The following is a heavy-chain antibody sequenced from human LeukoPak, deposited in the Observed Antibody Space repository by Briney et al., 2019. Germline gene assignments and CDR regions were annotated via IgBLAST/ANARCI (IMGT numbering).Heavy chain of an antibody. D-gene: IGHD6-6*01. Sequence: PGGSLRLSCAASGFSLSNYWMHWVRQAPGKGLMWVSQISPDGSQTFYADSVKGRFTVSRDNAKNTLYLQVNNLRAEDTAVYYCARGPNSNWSGLDFWGQGTLLTVSS. V-gene: IGHV3-74*01. CDR3: ARGPNSNWSGLDF. J-gene: IGHJ4*02. CDR2: ISPDGSQT. CDR1: GFSLSNYW.